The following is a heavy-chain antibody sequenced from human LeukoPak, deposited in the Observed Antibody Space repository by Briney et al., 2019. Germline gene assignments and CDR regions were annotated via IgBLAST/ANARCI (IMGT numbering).Heavy chain of an antibody. J-gene: IGHJ5*02. CDR2: IYTSGST. CDR3: TRDTGTTGEVKFDP. CDR1: GNSFGDYY. V-gene: IGHV4-4*07. Sequence: SETLSLTCTASGNSFGDYYWSWIRQPAGKGLEWIGRIYTSGSTTYNPSLKSRVTMSVDTSKSQFSLNLMSMTAADTAVYYCTRDTGTTGEVKFDPWGQGTLVTVSS. D-gene: IGHD4-17*01.